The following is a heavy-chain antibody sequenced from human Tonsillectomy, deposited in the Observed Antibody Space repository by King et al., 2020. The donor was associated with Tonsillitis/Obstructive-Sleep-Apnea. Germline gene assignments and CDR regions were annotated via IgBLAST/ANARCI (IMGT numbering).Heavy chain of an antibody. D-gene: IGHD3-3*01. V-gene: IGHV2-5*02. Sequence: TLKESGPTLVKPTQTLTLTCTFSGFSLSTSGVGVGWIRQPPGKALEWLALIYWDDDKRYSPSLKSRLTITKDTSKNQVVLTMTNMDPVDTATYYCAHTTPYSGIFGVVTHFDYWGQGTLVTVSS. CDR1: GFSLSTSGVG. CDR3: AHTTPYSGIFGVVTHFDY. CDR2: IYWDDDK. J-gene: IGHJ4*02.